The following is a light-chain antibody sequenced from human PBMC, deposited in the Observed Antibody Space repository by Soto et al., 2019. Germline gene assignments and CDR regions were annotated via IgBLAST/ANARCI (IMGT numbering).Light chain of an antibody. Sequence: EIVLTQSPGTLSLSPGERATLSCRASQSVSNSFLVWYQQKPGQAPRLLIYGASSRATGIPDRFSGSGSGTDFTLTISRLEPEDFAVYYCHQYDSSPSTFGQGTRLEIK. CDR3: HQYDSSPST. J-gene: IGKJ5*01. CDR2: GAS. CDR1: QSVSNSF. V-gene: IGKV3-20*01.